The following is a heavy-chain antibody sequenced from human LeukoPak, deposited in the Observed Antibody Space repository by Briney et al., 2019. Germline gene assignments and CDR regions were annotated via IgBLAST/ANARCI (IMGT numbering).Heavy chain of an antibody. CDR2: IKDKTNGGTT. CDR1: GFTLSNAY. J-gene: IGHJ5*02. D-gene: IGHD1-26*01. V-gene: IGHV3-15*01. Sequence: GGSLRLSCAASGFTLSNAYMSWVRQAPGKGLEWVGRIKDKTNGGTTDYAAPVKGRFTISRDDSKNTLYLQMNSLKTEDTAVYYCTTTIVGVTTWFDPWGQGTLVTVSS. CDR3: TTTIVGVTTWFDP.